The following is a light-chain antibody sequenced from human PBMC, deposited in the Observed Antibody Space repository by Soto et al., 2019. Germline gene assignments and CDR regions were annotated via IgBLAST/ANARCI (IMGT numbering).Light chain of an antibody. CDR1: QSISSY. CDR3: QQSYSTPPT. V-gene: IGKV1-39*01. CDR2: AAS. Sequence: DIPMTQSPSSLSASVGDRVIITCRASQSISSYLNWYQQKPGRAPKFLIYAASSLQSGVPSRFSGSGSGTDFALTISSLQPEDFATYYCQQSYSTPPTFGQGTNVEIK. J-gene: IGKJ1*01.